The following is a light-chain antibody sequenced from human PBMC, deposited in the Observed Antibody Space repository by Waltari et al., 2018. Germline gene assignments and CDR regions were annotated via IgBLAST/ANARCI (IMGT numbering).Light chain of an antibody. Sequence: QSALTQTASVSGSPGQSITISCPGTRIDVGTSDVVSWYQQYPGKAPKLIIYVVSTWPSGRSTHCDGSKSGDTASLTISGLQADDEATSDCCSYAGGDAWVFGGGTQVTVL. CDR1: RIDVGTSDV. CDR3: CSYAGGDAWV. V-gene: IGLV2-23*02. J-gene: IGLJ3*02. CDR2: VVS.